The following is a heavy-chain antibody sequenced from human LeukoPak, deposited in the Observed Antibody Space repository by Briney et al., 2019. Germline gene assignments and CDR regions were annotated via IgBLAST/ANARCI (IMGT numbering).Heavy chain of an antibody. CDR1: GFTVSSNY. CDR3: ARAGSHGATMHYYYGMDV. J-gene: IGHJ6*02. CDR2: IYSGGST. V-gene: IGHV3-53*04. Sequence: GGSLRLSCAASGFTVSSNYMSWVRQAPGQGLEWVSGIYSGGSTYYADSVKGRFTISRHNSKNTLYLQMNSLRAEDTAVYYCARAGSHGATMHYYYGMDVWGQGPTVTVSS. D-gene: IGHD5-24*01.